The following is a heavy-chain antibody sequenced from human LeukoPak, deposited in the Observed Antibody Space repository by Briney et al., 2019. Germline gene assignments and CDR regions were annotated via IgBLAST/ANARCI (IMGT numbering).Heavy chain of an antibody. D-gene: IGHD2-15*01. J-gene: IGHJ5*02. Sequence: GESLKISCKGSGYSFSSYWIGWVRQMPGKGLEWMGIIYPGDSDTRYSPSFQGQVTISADKSISTAYLQWSSLKASDTAMYYCTRQSYCSGGTCYWWFDPWGQGTLVTVSS. CDR2: IYPGDSDT. CDR1: GYSFSSYW. CDR3: TRQSYCSGGTCYWWFDP. V-gene: IGHV5-51*01.